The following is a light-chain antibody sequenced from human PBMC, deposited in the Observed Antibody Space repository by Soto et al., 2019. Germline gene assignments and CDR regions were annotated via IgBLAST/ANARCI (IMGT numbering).Light chain of an antibody. CDR3: CSYAVSFYV. V-gene: IGLV2-11*01. CDR1: SSDVGGYNY. CDR2: DVS. J-gene: IGLJ1*01. Sequence: QSALTQPRSVSGSPGQSVTISCTGTSSDVGGYNYVSWYQQHPGKAPKLMLYDVSKRPSGVPDRFSGSKSGNTASLTISGLQAEDEADYYCCSYAVSFYVFGTGTKLTVL.